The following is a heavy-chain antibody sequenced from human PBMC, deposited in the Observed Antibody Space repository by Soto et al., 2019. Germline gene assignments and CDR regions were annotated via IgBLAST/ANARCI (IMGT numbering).Heavy chain of an antibody. CDR3: ASLSSGWHLDY. CDR2: IYYSGST. CDR1: GGSISSSSYY. Sequence: SEILSLTCTVSGGSISSSSYYWGWIRQPPGKGLEWIGSIYYSGSTYYNPSLKSRVTISVDTSKNQFSLKLSSVTAADTAVYYCASLSSGWHLDYWGQGTLVTVSS. J-gene: IGHJ4*02. V-gene: IGHV4-39*01. D-gene: IGHD6-19*01.